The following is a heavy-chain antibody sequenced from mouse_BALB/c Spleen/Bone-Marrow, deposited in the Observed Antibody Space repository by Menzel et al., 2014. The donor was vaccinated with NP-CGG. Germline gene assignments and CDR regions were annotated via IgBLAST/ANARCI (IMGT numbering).Heavy chain of an antibody. CDR1: GFTFSSFG. J-gene: IGHJ2*01. V-gene: IGHV5-17*02. CDR3: ARSGSSSGYFDY. Sequence: EVQRVESGGGLVQPGGSRKLSCAASGFTFSSFGMHWVRQAPEKGLEWVAYIGSGSSTVYYADKVMGRFTISRDNPKNTLFLQMTSLRSEHTAMYYCARSGSSSGYFDYWGQGTTLTVSS. D-gene: IGHD1-1*01. CDR2: IGSGSSTV.